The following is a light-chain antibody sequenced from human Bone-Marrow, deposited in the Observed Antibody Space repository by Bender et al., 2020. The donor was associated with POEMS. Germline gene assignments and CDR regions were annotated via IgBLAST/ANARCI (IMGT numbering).Light chain of an antibody. CDR3: AAWDDSLSVYG. Sequence: SYEGTQPPSVSVSPGQTASITCSGNKLGEKYVSWYQLRPGQSPLLLIYEQTKRPSGIPERFSGSKSGTSASLAISGLRSEDEADYYCAAWDDSLSVYGFGTGTKVTVL. CDR2: EQT. V-gene: IGLV3-1*01. J-gene: IGLJ1*01. CDR1: KLGEKY.